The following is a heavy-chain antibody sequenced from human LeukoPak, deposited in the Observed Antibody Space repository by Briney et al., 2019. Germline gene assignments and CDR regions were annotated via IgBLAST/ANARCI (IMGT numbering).Heavy chain of an antibody. Sequence: SGPTLVNPTQTLTLTCTFSGFSLSTSGVGVGWIRQPPGKALEWLALIYWNDDKRYSPSLKSRLTITKDTSKNQVALTMTNTDPVDTATYYCAHTHPLYYFDYWGQGTLVTVSS. V-gene: IGHV2-5*01. CDR3: AHTHPLYYFDY. J-gene: IGHJ4*02. CDR1: GFSLSTSGVG. CDR2: IYWNDDK.